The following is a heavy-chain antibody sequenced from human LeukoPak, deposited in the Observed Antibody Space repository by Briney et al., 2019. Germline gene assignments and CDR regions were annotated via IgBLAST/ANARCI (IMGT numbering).Heavy chain of an antibody. CDR1: GGSISSSSYY. D-gene: IGHD6-13*01. J-gene: IGHJ4*02. V-gene: IGHV4-39*01. CDR3: ARGPQEQHLTSFDS. CDR2: IYYSGST. Sequence: SETLSLTCTVSGGSISSSSYYWGWIRQPPGKGLEWIGSIYYSGSTYYNPSLKSRVTISVDMSKNQFSLKLSSVTAADTAVYYCARGPQEQHLTSFDSWGQGTLVTVSS.